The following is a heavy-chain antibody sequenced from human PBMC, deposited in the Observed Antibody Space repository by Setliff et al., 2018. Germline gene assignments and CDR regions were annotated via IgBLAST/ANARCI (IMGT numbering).Heavy chain of an antibody. J-gene: IGHJ3*02. CDR3: ARIRRAFDI. D-gene: IGHD3-10*01. V-gene: IGHV3-7*01. Sequence: PGESLKISCAASGFTFSSYSMNWVRQAPGKGLEWVANIKQDASEKYYVDSVKGRFTISRDNAKNSLYLQMNSLRAEDTAVYYCARIRRAFDIWGQGTMVTVSS. CDR1: GFTFSSYS. CDR2: IKQDASEK.